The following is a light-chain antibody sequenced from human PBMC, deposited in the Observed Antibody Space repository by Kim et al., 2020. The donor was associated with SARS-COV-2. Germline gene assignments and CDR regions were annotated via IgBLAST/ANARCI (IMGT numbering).Light chain of an antibody. Sequence: GQSVTNPLTGSSSDIGVHNYVSWYQQHPGNVPKLIIYAVTRRPSGVPDRFSGSKSGNTASLTISGLQAEDEADYFCCSFAGSHILVFGGGTQLTVL. CDR3: CSFAGSHILV. V-gene: IGLV2-11*01. CDR1: SSDIGVHNY. J-gene: IGLJ2*01. CDR2: AVT.